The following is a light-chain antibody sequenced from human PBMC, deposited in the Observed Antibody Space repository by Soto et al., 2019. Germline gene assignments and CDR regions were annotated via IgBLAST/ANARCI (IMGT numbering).Light chain of an antibody. V-gene: IGLV2-8*01. Sequence: QSALTQPPSASGSPGQSVTISCTGMSSDVGGHNYVSWYQQHPGKAPKLMIYEFTKRPSGVPDRFSGSKSGNTDSLTVSDLQAEDEADYYCSSYSGSNSVLFGGGTKLTVL. CDR1: SSDVGGHNY. CDR2: EFT. CDR3: SSYSGSNSVL. J-gene: IGLJ2*01.